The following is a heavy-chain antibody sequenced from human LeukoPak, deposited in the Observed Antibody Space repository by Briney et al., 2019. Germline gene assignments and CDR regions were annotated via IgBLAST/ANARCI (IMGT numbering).Heavy chain of an antibody. Sequence: PGGSLRLSCAASGFTFSSYSMNWVRQAPGKGLEWVSSITSSSSYIYYADSVKGRFTISRDNAKNSLYLQMNSLRAEDTAVYYCAREGDLLLWFGETRNWFDPWGQGTLVTVSS. CDR1: GFTFSSYS. CDR3: AREGDLLLWFGETRNWFDP. V-gene: IGHV3-21*01. D-gene: IGHD3-10*01. CDR2: ITSSSSYI. J-gene: IGHJ5*02.